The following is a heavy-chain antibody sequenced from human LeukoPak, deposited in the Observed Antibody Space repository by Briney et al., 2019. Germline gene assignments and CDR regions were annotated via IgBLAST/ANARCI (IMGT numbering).Heavy chain of an antibody. CDR2: MNPNSGHT. CDR3: ARGTNLYGSGSYYNGWSRFDP. D-gene: IGHD3-10*01. J-gene: IGHJ5*02. Sequence: GASVKVSCKAFGYTFTSNYMHWVRQATGQGLEWMGWMNPNSGHTGYAQKFQGRVTMTRNTSISTAYMELSSLRSEDTAVYYCARGTNLYGSGSYYNGWSRFDPWGQGTLVTVSS. CDR1: GYTFTSNY. V-gene: IGHV1-8*02.